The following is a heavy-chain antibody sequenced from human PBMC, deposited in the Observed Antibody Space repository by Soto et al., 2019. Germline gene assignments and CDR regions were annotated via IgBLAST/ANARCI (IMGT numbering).Heavy chain of an antibody. CDR1: DGSISGHY. Sequence: SETRSLTCTVSDGSISGHYWIWIRQSPTKGLEWIGHIFYSGNTNYNPSLKSRVTLSADTSKNQFSLRLSSVTAADTAVYYCARVGSSGWSPDYWGQGILVTVSS. V-gene: IGHV4-59*11. CDR2: IFYSGNT. J-gene: IGHJ4*02. D-gene: IGHD6-19*01. CDR3: ARVGSSGWSPDY.